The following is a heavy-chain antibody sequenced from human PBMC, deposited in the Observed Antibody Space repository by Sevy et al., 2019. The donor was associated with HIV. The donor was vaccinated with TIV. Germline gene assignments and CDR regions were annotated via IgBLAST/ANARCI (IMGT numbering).Heavy chain of an antibody. J-gene: IGHJ6*03. CDR3: AKELYQLLSGVDYMDV. CDR2: IRYDGSNK. V-gene: IGHV3-30*02. Sequence: GGSLRLSCAASGFTFSSYGMHWVRQAPGKGLEWVAFIRYDGSNKYYADSVKGRFTISRDNSKNTLYLQMNSLRAEDTAVYYCAKELYQLLSGVDYMDVWGKGTTVTVSS. CDR1: GFTFSSYG. D-gene: IGHD2-2*01.